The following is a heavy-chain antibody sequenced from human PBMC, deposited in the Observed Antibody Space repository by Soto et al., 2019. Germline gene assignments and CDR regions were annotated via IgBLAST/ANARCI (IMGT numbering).Heavy chain of an antibody. J-gene: IGHJ4*02. CDR3: ARGVVVDYYDSSGYLDY. V-gene: IGHV4-30-4*01. CDR2: IYYSGST. D-gene: IGHD3-22*01. Sequence: TLSLTCTVSGGSISSGDYYWSWIRQPPGKGLEWIGYIYYSGSTYYNPSLKSRVTISVDTSKNQFSLKLSSVTAADTAVYYCARGVVVDYYDSSGYLDYWGQGTLVTVSS. CDR1: GGSISSGDYY.